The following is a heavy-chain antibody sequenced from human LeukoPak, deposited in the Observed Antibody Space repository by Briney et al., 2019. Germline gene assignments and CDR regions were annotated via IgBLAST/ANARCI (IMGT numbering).Heavy chain of an antibody. V-gene: IGHV3-43*02. Sequence: GGSLRLSCAASGFTFDDHAMHWVRQAPGKGLEWVSLISGDGDNVYHADSVEGRFTISRDSSKNSLYLQMNSLRTEDTALYYCAKSLGSGWGYFDYWGQGTLVTVSS. CDR1: GFTFDDHA. CDR3: AKSLGSGWGYFDY. J-gene: IGHJ4*02. D-gene: IGHD6-19*01. CDR2: ISGDGDNV.